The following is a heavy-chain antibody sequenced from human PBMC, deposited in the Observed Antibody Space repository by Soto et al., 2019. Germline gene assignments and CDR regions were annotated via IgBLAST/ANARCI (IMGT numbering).Heavy chain of an antibody. CDR2: INSDGSST. CDR3: ARDRRAAFEGTYYYDSSGYYLPDY. CDR1: GFTFSSYW. V-gene: IGHV3-74*01. Sequence: GGSLRLSCAASGFTFSSYWMHWVRQAPGKGLVWVSRINSDGSSTSYADSVKGRFTISRDNAKNTLYLQMNSLRAEDTAVYYCARDRRAAFEGTYYYDSSGYYLPDYWGQGTLVTVSS. J-gene: IGHJ4*02. D-gene: IGHD3-22*01.